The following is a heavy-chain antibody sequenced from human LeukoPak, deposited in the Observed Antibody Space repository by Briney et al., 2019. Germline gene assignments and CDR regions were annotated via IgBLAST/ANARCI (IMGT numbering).Heavy chain of an antibody. CDR2: ISAYNGNT. V-gene: IGHV1-18*01. D-gene: IGHD4-11*01. J-gene: IGHJ6*03. Sequence: ASVKVSCKAPGYTFTSYGISWVRQAPGQGLEWMGWISAYNGNTNYAQKLQGRVTMTTDTPTSTAYMKLRSLRSDDTAVYYCARTPYSNYAYYYYMDVWGKGTTVTVSS. CDR3: ARTPYSNYAYYYYMDV. CDR1: GYTFTSYG.